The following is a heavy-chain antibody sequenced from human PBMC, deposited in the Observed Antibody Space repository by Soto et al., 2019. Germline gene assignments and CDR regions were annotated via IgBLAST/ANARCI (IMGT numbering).Heavy chain of an antibody. D-gene: IGHD2-15*01. CDR3: ARDRLSEGMDV. V-gene: IGHV4-30-4*01. J-gene: IGHJ6*02. CDR2: IYYSGST. CDR1: GGSISSGDYY. Sequence: SETLSLTCTVSGGSISSGDYYWSWIRQPPGKGLEWIGYIYYSGSTYYNPSLKSRVTISVDTSKNQFSLKLSSVTAADTAVYYCARDRLSEGMDVWRQRTTVTVSS.